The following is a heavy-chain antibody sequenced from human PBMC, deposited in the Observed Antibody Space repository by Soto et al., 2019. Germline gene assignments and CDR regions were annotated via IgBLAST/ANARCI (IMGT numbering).Heavy chain of an antibody. Sequence: QVQLQESGPGLVKPSETLSLTCTVSGGSISSYYWSWIRQPPGKGLEWIGYIYYSGSTNYNPSLXXRXXISVDTSKNLFSLKLCTVTAADTAVSYCARSDGRYWGQGTLVTVSS. CDR3: ARSDGRY. J-gene: IGHJ1*01. V-gene: IGHV4-59*01. CDR2: IYYSGST. CDR1: GGSISSYY.